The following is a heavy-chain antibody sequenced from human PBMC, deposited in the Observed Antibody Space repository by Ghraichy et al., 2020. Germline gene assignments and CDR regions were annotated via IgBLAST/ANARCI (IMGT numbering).Heavy chain of an antibody. D-gene: IGHD2-2*01. CDR3: ASSPRYCSSTSCLDY. CDR1: GGTFSSSA. J-gene: IGHJ4*02. V-gene: IGHV1-69*13. Sequence: SVKVSCKASGGTFSSSAISWVRQAPGQGLEWMGGIIPIFGTANYAQKFQGRVTITADESTSTAYMELSSLRSEDTAVYYCASSPRYCSSTSCLDYWGQGTLVTVSS. CDR2: IIPIFGTA.